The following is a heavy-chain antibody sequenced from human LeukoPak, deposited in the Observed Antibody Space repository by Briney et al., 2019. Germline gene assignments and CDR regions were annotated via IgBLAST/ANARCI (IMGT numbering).Heavy chain of an antibody. CDR3: ARDVGHSSGYYYNWFDP. Sequence: GASVKVSCKASGGTFSSYAISWVRQAPGQGLEWMGRIIPIFGIANYAQKFQGRVTSTADKSTSTAYMELSSLRSEDTAVYYCARDVGHSSGYYYNWFDPWGQGTLVTVSS. D-gene: IGHD3-22*01. CDR1: GGTFSSYA. CDR2: IIPIFGIA. J-gene: IGHJ5*02. V-gene: IGHV1-69*04.